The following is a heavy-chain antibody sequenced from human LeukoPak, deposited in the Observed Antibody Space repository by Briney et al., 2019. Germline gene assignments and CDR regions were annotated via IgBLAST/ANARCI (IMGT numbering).Heavy chain of an antibody. V-gene: IGHV4-34*01. CDR2: INHSGST. D-gene: IGHD2-2*01. CDR1: GGSFSGYY. CDR3: ARVSEEVGCSSTSCYLWFDY. Sequence: SETLSLTCAVYGGSFSGYYWSWIRQPPGKGLEWFGEINHSGSTNYNPSLKSRVTISVDTSKNQFSLKLSSVTAADTAVYYCARVSEEVGCSSTSCYLWFDYWGQGTLVTVSS. J-gene: IGHJ4*02.